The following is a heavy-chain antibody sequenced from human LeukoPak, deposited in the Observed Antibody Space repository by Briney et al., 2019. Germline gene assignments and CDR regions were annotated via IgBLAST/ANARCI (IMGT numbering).Heavy chain of an antibody. D-gene: IGHD3-22*01. Sequence: SETLSLTCTVSGGSISSSSYYWGWIRQPPGKGLEWIGSIYYSGSTYYNPSLKSRVTISVDTSKNQFSLKLSSVTAADTAVYYCARLPQSMIVVAISAFDIWGQGTMVTVSS. CDR1: GGSISSSSYY. J-gene: IGHJ3*02. V-gene: IGHV4-39*01. CDR3: ARLPQSMIVVAISAFDI. CDR2: IYYSGST.